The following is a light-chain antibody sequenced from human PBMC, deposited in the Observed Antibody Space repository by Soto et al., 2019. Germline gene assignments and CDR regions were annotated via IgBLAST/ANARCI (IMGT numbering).Light chain of an antibody. Sequence: QSALTQPASVSGSPGESITISCTGTSSDVGTYNIVTWYQRHPGRVPKLILYEGNKRPSGVSSRFSASKSGNTASLTISGLQAEDEADYFCCSYAPSRTLLFGGGTKLTVL. CDR1: SSDVGTYNI. CDR3: CSYAPSRTLL. V-gene: IGLV2-23*01. J-gene: IGLJ2*01. CDR2: EGN.